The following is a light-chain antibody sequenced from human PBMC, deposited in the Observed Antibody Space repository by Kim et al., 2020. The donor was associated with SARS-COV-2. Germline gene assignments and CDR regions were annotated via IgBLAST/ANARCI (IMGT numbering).Light chain of an antibody. J-gene: IGLJ3*02. Sequence: ALGQTVRITCQGDSLRSYYASWYQQKPGQAPVLVIYGKNNRPSGIPDRFSGSSSGNTASLTITGAQAEDEADYYCNSRDNSGNHWVFGGGTKVTVL. V-gene: IGLV3-19*01. CDR3: NSRDNSGNHWV. CDR1: SLRSYY. CDR2: GKN.